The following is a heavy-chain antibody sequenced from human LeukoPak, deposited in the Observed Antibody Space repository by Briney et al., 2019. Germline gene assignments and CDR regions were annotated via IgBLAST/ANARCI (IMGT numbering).Heavy chain of an antibody. J-gene: IGHJ4*02. CDR3: ARHLAYRYGSGDFDY. V-gene: IGHV4-59*08. D-gene: IGHD5-18*01. CDR1: GGSISSYY. CDR2: IYYSGST. Sequence: SETLSLTRTVSGGSISSYYWSWIRQPPGKGLEWIGYIYYSGSTNYNPSLKSRVTISVDTSKNQFSLKLSPVTAAVTAVSYCARHLAYRYGSGDFDYWGQGTLVTVSS.